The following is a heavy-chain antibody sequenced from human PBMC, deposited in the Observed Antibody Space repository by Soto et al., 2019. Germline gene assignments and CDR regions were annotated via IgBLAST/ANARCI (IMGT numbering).Heavy chain of an antibody. CDR2: IIGTGGNT. Sequence: PGGSLRLSCAASGFTFSSYAMHWVRQAPGKGLEWVSAIIGTGGNTYYADSVKGRFTISRDNSKNTLYLQMNSLRAEDTAVYYCAKAFSPVHLTRIAVAGPDYWGQGTLVTVSS. CDR1: GFTFSSYA. J-gene: IGHJ4*02. CDR3: AKAFSPVHLTRIAVAGPDY. V-gene: IGHV3-23*01. D-gene: IGHD6-19*01.